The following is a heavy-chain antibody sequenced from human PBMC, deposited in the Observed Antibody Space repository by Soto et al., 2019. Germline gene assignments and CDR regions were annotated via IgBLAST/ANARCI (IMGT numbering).Heavy chain of an antibody. J-gene: IGHJ4*02. V-gene: IGHV4-59*01. CDR1: GGSISSYY. CDR3: ARSYDSSGYYYYFDY. D-gene: IGHD3-22*01. Sequence: QVQLQESGPGLVKPSETLSLTCTVSGGSISSYYWSWIRQPPGKGLEWIGYIYYSGSTNYNPSLKSRVTISVDTSKNQFSLKLSSVTAADTAVYYYARSYDSSGYYYYFDYWGQGTLVTVSS. CDR2: IYYSGST.